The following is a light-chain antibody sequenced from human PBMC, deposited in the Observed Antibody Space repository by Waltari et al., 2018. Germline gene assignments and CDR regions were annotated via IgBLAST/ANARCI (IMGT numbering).Light chain of an antibody. CDR1: QSVLSSSNSKTY. J-gene: IGKJ5*01. CDR3: HHYYIPPLT. CDR2: WAS. Sequence: DIVMTQSPDSLAASLGAMATSNCNSSQSVLSSSNSKTYIAWYQQNPVQPPNLLINWASTRGSGVPDRFSGSGSGTDFTLTISSLQAEDVAVYYCHHYYIPPLTFGQGTRLEIK. V-gene: IGKV4-1*01.